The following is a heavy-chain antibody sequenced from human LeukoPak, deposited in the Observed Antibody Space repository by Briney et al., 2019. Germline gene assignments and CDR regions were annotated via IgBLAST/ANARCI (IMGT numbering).Heavy chain of an antibody. J-gene: IGHJ2*01. V-gene: IGHV3-7*01. Sequence: GGSLRLSCAASGFTFSDYWMSWVRQAPGTGLEWVANIGPDGREEYYVGSVKGRFTISRDNAKNSLYLQMNSLRAEDTAVYYCASPTADGGPRVYHDLWGRSIMVTVSP. CDR3: ASPTADGGPRVYHDL. CDR2: IGPDGREE. CDR1: GFTFSDYW. D-gene: IGHD4-23*01.